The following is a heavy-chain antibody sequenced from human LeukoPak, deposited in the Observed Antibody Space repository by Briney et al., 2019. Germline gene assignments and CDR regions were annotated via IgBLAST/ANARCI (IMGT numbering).Heavy chain of an antibody. CDR3: GKGGQSSSWFWVD. CDR1: GFTFSTYW. V-gene: IGHV3-7*01. Sequence: GGSLRLSCAASGFTFSTYWMTWVRQAPGKGLEGVANTKPDGSETYYVDSVRGRFTISRDNAKNSLYLQMNSLRDDDTAVYYCGKGGQSSSWFWVDWGQGTLVTVSS. CDR2: TKPDGSET. D-gene: IGHD6-13*01. J-gene: IGHJ4*02.